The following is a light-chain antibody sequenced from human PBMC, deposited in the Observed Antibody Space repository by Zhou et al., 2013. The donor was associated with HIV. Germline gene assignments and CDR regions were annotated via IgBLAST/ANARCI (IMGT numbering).Light chain of an antibody. CDR3: QQYDTWPS. CDR1: QSVSSRY. J-gene: IGKJ2*01. V-gene: IGKV3-20*01. Sequence: EIVLTQSPGTLSLSPGERATLSCRASQSVSSRYLAWYQQKPGQAPRLLIYGASSRATGIPDRFSGSGSGRDFTLTISGLQSEDFALYYCQQYDTWPSFGQGTKLQIK. CDR2: GAS.